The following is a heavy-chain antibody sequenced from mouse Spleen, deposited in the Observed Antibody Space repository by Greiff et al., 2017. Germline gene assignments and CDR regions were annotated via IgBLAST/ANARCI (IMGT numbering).Heavy chain of an antibody. D-gene: IGHD4-1*02. Sequence: VQLQESGPELVKPGASVKISCKASGYAFSSSWMNWVKQRPGKGLEWIGRIYPGDGDTNYNGKFKGKATLTADKSSSTAYMQLSSLTSEDSAVYFCARYLNWAFDYWGQGTTLTVSS. CDR2: IYPGDGDT. CDR3: ARYLNWAFDY. J-gene: IGHJ2*01. V-gene: IGHV1-82*01. CDR1: GYAFSSSW.